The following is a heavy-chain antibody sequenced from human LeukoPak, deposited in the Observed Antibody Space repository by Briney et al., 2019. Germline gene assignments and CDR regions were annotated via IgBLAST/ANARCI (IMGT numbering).Heavy chain of an antibody. CDR1: GFTFGSYG. CDR3: AKDRFRGYSSTDI. J-gene: IGHJ3*02. CDR2: IRYDGSNK. D-gene: IGHD5-18*01. V-gene: IGHV3-30*02. Sequence: GGSLRLSCAASGFTFGSYGMHWVRQAPGKGLEWVAFIRYDGSNKYYADSVKGRFTISRDNSKNTLYLQMNSLRAEDTAVYYCAKDRFRGYSSTDIWGQGTMVTVSS.